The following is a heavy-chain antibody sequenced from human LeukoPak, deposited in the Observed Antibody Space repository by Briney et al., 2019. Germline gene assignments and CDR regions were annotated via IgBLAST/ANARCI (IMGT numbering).Heavy chain of an antibody. Sequence: PSETLSLTCAVSGGSVSSYYWTWIRQPPGKGLEWIGYIYNSGSTNYNPSLKSRVTISVDTSKNQFSLKLSSVTAADTAVYYCARDTDSSGYYDSWGQGTLVTVSS. CDR1: GGSVSSYY. CDR3: ARDTDSSGYYDS. D-gene: IGHD3-22*01. J-gene: IGHJ5*01. V-gene: IGHV4-59*02. CDR2: IYNSGST.